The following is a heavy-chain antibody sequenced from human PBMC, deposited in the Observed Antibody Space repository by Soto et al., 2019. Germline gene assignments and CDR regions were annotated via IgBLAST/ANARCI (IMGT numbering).Heavy chain of an antibody. J-gene: IGHJ3*02. V-gene: IGHV5-51*01. CDR3: ARGGQWSSTSCYEDDAFDI. CDR2: IYPGDSDT. Sequence: PGESLKISCKGSGYSFTSYWIGWVRQMPGKGLEWMGIIYPGDSDTRYSPSFHGQVTISADKSISTAYLQWSSLKASDTAMYYCARGGQWSSTSCYEDDAFDIWGQGTMVTVSS. CDR1: GYSFTSYW. D-gene: IGHD2-2*01.